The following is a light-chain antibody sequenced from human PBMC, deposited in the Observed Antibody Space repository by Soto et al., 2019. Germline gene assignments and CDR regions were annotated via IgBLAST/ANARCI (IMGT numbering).Light chain of an antibody. CDR1: SSDVGSYNL. CDR3: CSYAGSSTDV. V-gene: IGLV2-23*01. Sequence: QSVLTQPASVSGSPGQSITISCTGTSSDVGSYNLVSWYQQHPGKAPKLMIYEGSKRPSVVSNRFSGSKSGNTASLTISGLQAEDEAYYYCCSYAGSSTDVFGTGTKVTVL. J-gene: IGLJ1*01. CDR2: EGS.